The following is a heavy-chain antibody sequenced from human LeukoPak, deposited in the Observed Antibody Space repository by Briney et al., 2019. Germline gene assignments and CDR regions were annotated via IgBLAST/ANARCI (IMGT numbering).Heavy chain of an antibody. CDR3: ARGLRSKYCSSTSCRKNNWFDP. CDR2: MNPNSGNT. J-gene: IGHJ5*02. V-gene: IGHV1-8*01. Sequence: ASVKVSCKASGYTFTSYDINWVRQATGQGLEWMGWMNPNSGNTGYAQKFQGRVTMTRNTSISTAYMELSGLRSEDTAVYYCARGLRSKYCSSTSCRKNNWFDPRGQGTLVTVSS. CDR1: GYTFTSYD. D-gene: IGHD2-2*01.